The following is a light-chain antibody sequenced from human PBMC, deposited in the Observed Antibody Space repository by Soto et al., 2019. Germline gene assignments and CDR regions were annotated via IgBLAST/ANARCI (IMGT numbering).Light chain of an antibody. V-gene: IGKV1-5*01. CDR3: QQYDNLPIT. CDR1: QSISGW. Sequence: DIQMTQSPSTLSASVGDRVTITCRASQSISGWLAWYQQKPGKAPKLLIYNASSLKSGVPSRFSGSGFGTEFTLTISSLQPEDIATYYCQQYDNLPITFGQGTRLEIK. J-gene: IGKJ5*01. CDR2: NAS.